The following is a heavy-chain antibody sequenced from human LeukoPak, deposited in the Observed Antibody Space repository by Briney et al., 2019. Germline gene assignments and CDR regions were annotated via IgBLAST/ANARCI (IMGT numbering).Heavy chain of an antibody. CDR2: ISAYNGNI. Sequence: ASVKVSCKASGYTFTSYGISWVRQAPGQGLEWMGWISAYNGNINYAQKLQGRVTMTTDTSTSTAYMELRSLRSDDTAVYYCARDLRVGDTPTFDYWGQGTLVTVSS. J-gene: IGHJ4*02. D-gene: IGHD1-26*01. V-gene: IGHV1-18*01. CDR3: ARDLRVGDTPTFDY. CDR1: GYTFTSYG.